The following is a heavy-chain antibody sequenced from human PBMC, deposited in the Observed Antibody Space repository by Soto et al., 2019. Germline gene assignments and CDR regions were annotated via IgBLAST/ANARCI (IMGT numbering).Heavy chain of an antibody. J-gene: IGHJ4*02. CDR2: IYYSGST. Sequence: QVQLQESGPGLVKPSETLSLTCTVSGGSISSYYWSWIRQPPGKGLAWLGYIYYSGSTNYNPALRSRVTISVDTSKNQFSLKLSCVTAADTALYYCATGYSSGWYSYWGQGTLVTVSS. CDR3: ATGYSSGWYSY. V-gene: IGHV4-59*01. D-gene: IGHD6-19*01. CDR1: GGSISSYY.